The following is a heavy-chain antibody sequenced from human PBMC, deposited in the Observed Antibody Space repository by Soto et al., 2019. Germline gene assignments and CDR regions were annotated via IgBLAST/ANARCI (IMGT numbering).Heavy chain of an antibody. Sequence: PGGSLRLSCAVSGFSLSNYWMHWVRQDPEKGLVWVSRINSDGRSTSYADSVKGRFTISRDNSKNTLYLQMNSLRPEDTAVYYCARETLVVVAANGYSDYWGQGTLVTVSS. CDR1: GFSLSNYW. CDR2: INSDGRST. V-gene: IGHV3-74*01. J-gene: IGHJ4*02. D-gene: IGHD2-15*01. CDR3: ARETLVVVAANGYSDY.